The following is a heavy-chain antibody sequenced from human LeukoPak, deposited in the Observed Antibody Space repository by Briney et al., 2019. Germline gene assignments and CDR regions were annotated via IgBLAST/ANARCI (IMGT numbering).Heavy chain of an antibody. CDR2: LNHVGRT. D-gene: IGHD3-10*01. V-gene: IGHV4-34*01. J-gene: IGHJ4*02. CDR1: GESFSDYY. Sequence: PSETLSLTCRVYGESFSDYYCAWIRQPPGKGLEWIGALNHVGRTTYNPALKSRVTISADTSKNQFSLKLISVTAADTAVYYCARDLLRLGSGNREDYWGQGTLVTVSS. CDR3: ARDLLRLGSGNREDY.